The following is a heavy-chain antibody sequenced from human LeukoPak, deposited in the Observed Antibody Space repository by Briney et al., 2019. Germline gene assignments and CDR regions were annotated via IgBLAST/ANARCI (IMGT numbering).Heavy chain of an antibody. CDR3: ARVSGGIAYYYYYMDV. Sequence: ASVKVSCKASGGTFSSYAISWVRQAPGQGLEWMGGIIPIFGTANYAQKFQGRVTITADKSTSTAYMELSSLRSEDTAVYYCARVSGGIAYYYYYMDVWGKGTTVTVSS. V-gene: IGHV1-69*06. J-gene: IGHJ6*03. CDR1: GGTFSSYA. CDR2: IIPIFGTA. D-gene: IGHD3-10*01.